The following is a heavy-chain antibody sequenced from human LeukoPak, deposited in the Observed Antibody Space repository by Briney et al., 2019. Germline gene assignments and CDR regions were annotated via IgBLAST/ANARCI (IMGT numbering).Heavy chain of an antibody. CDR2: ISSSGTAI. D-gene: IGHD3-16*01. CDR3: ARVRWGGLYYFDY. Sequence: GGSLRLSCAASGFTFSSYEMNWVRQAPGKGLEWVSYISSSGTAIYYADSVKGRFTISRDNAKNSLYLQMNSLRAEDTAVYYCARVRWGGLYYFDYWGQGTLVTVSS. CDR1: GFTFSSYE. V-gene: IGHV3-48*03. J-gene: IGHJ4*02.